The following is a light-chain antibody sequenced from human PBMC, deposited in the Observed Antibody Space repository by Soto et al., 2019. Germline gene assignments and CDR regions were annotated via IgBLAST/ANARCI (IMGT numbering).Light chain of an antibody. CDR3: MQGLQTPYT. CDR2: LGS. J-gene: IGKJ2*01. CDR1: QSLLHSKGYIY. V-gene: IGKV2-28*01. Sequence: DIVMTQSPLSLPVSPGEPASISCRSSQSLLHSKGYIYLDWYLQKPGQSPQLLIYLGSNRASGVPDRFSGSASGTDFTLKISRVEAEDVGLYYCMQGLQTPYTFGQGTKLEIK.